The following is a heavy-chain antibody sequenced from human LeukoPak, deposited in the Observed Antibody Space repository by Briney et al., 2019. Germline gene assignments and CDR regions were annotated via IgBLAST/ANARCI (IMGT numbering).Heavy chain of an antibody. CDR1: GFTFSSYT. Sequence: GGSLRLSCAASGFTFSSYTMNWVRQAPGKGLEWVSSISSSSNYIYYADSLKGRFTISRDNAKNSLYLQMNSLRAEDTAVYYCARDGQRGGSDPWGQGTLVTVSS. J-gene: IGHJ5*02. D-gene: IGHD6-25*01. V-gene: IGHV3-21*01. CDR3: ARDGQRGGSDP. CDR2: ISSSSNYI.